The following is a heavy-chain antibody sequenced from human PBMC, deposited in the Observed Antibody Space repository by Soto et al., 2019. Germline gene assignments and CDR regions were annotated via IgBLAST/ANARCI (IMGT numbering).Heavy chain of an antibody. CDR3: ARGTGYYYYGMDV. J-gene: IGHJ6*02. Sequence: SETLSLTCTVSGCSIISGDYYCSWIRQPPGKGLEWIGYIYYSGSTYYNPSLKSRVTISVDTSKNQFSLKLSSVTAADTAVYYCARGTGYYYYGMDVWGQGTTVTVSS. V-gene: IGHV4-30-4*01. D-gene: IGHD4-17*01. CDR2: IYYSGST. CDR1: GCSIISGDYY.